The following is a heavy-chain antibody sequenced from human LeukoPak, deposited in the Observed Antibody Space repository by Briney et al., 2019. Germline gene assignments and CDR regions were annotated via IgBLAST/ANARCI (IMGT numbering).Heavy chain of an antibody. Sequence: GGSLRLSCAASGFTFSSYWMSWVRQAPGKGLEWVANIKQDGSEKYYVDSVKGRFTISRDNAKNSLYLQMNSLRAEDTAVYYCARASRLSKYSSGCFDYWGQGTLVTVSS. CDR3: ARASRLSKYSSGCFDY. CDR2: IKQDGSEK. J-gene: IGHJ4*02. V-gene: IGHV3-7*01. D-gene: IGHD6-19*01. CDR1: GFTFSSYW.